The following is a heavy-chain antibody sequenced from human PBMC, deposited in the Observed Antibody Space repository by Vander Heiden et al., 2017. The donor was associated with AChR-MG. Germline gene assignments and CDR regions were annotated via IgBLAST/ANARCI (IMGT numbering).Heavy chain of an antibody. CDR2: INHSGST. V-gene: IGHV4-34*01. J-gene: IGHJ6*02. CDR1: GGSFSGYY. Sequence: QVQLQQWGAGLLKPSETLSLTCAVYGGSFSGYYWSWIRQPPGKGLEWIGEINHSGSTNYNPSLKSRVTISVDTSKNQFSLKLSSVTAADTAVYYCARADRYSSSWYYYYYGMDVWGQGTTVTVSS. CDR3: ARADRYSSSWYYYYYGMDV. D-gene: IGHD6-13*01.